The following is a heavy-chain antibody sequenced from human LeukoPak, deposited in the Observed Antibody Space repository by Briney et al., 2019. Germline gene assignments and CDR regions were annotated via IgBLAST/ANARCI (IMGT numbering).Heavy chain of an antibody. CDR2: ISGSGGST. D-gene: IGHD3-10*01. CDR1: GFTFSSYG. Sequence: GGTLRLSCAASGFTFSSYGMSWVRQAPGKGLEWVSAISGSGGSTYYADSVKGRFTISRDNSKNTLYLQMNSLRAEDTAVYYCAKDGHYYGSGSYWDYWGQGTLVTVSS. V-gene: IGHV3-23*01. CDR3: AKDGHYYGSGSYWDY. J-gene: IGHJ4*02.